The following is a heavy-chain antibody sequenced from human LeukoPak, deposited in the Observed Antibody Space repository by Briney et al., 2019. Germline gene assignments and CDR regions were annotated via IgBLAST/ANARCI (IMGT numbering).Heavy chain of an antibody. CDR2: ISRSGGST. CDR3: AKGGWAGSRGFDY. Sequence: GGSLRLSCAASGFTFSTYAMSWVRQAPGKGLEWVSAISRSGGSTYYADSMKGRFTISRDNAKNTLYLQMNSLRAEDTAVYYCAKGGWAGSRGFDYWGQGTLVTVSS. D-gene: IGHD6-19*01. J-gene: IGHJ4*02. V-gene: IGHV3-23*01. CDR1: GFTFSTYA.